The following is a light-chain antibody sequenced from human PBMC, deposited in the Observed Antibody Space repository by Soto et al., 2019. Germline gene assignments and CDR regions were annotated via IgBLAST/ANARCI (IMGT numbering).Light chain of an antibody. Sequence: EIVLTQSPGTLSLSPGERATLSCRASQSVSSNYLAWHQQKPGQAPRLLIYGASSRATGIPDRFSGSGSGTDFTLAISRLEPEDLAVYYCQQYGSSPWTFGLGTTVEI. CDR2: GAS. V-gene: IGKV3-20*01. CDR1: QSVSSNY. J-gene: IGKJ1*01. CDR3: QQYGSSPWT.